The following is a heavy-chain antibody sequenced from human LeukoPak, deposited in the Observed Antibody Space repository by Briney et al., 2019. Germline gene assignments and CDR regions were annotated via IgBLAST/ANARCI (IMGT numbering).Heavy chain of an antibody. D-gene: IGHD5-24*01. CDR3: ARSREPGRDGDY. J-gene: IGHJ4*02. CDR2: ITPDATNT. Sequence: GGSLRLSCAASGFTFSSYWMVWVRHAPGKGLVWVPHITPDATNTNYADSVKGRFTISRDNAKNTLYLQMNSLRADDTALYYCARSREPGRDGDYWGQGTLVTVSS. V-gene: IGHV3-74*01. CDR1: GFTFSSYW.